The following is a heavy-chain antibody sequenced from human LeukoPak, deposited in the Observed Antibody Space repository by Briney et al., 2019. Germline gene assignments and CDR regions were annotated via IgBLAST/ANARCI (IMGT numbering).Heavy chain of an antibody. Sequence: SETLSLTCTVSGASISSSTYYWGWIRQPPGKGLEWIGSIYYSGTTYYNPSLKSRVTISVDASKNQFSLKLSPVTAADTAVYYCASPLSRALYYFDYWGQGTLVTVSS. J-gene: IGHJ4*02. CDR2: IYYSGTT. CDR1: GASISSSTYY. CDR3: ASPLSRALYYFDY. D-gene: IGHD3-10*01. V-gene: IGHV4-39*01.